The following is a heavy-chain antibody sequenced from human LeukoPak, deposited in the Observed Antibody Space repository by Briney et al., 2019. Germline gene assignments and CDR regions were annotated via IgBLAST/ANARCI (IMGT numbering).Heavy chain of an antibody. J-gene: IGHJ5*02. CDR1: GFTVSSNY. V-gene: IGHV3-53*01. D-gene: IGHD3-22*01. Sequence: PGGSLRLSCAASGFTVSSNYMSWVRQAPGKGLEWVSVIYSGGSTYYADSVKGRFTISRDNSKNTLYLQMNSLRAEDTAVDYCAREGIDYYDRSGYLSWGQGTLVTVSS. CDR2: IYSGGST. CDR3: AREGIDYYDRSGYLS.